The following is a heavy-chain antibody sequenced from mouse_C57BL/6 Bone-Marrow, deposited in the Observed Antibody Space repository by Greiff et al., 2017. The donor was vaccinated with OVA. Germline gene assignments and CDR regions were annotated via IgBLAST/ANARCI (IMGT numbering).Heavy chain of an antibody. CDR3: ARREGDYDWCAY. CDR1: GYTFTSYW. V-gene: IGHV1-69*01. J-gene: IGHJ3*01. CDR2: IDPSDSYT. Sequence: VQLQQPGAELVMPGASVKLSCKASGYTFTSYWMHWVKQRPGQGLEWIGEIDPSDSYTNYNQKFKGKSTLTVDKSSSTAYMQLSSLTSEDSAVYYCARREGDYDWCAYWGQGTLVTVSA. D-gene: IGHD2-4*01.